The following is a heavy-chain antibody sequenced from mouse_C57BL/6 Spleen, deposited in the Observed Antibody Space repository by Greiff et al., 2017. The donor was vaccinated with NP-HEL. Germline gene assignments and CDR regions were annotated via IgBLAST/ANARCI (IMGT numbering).Heavy chain of an antibody. D-gene: IGHD3-2*02. Sequence: QVQLQQSGPELVKPGASVKISCKASGYAFSSSWMNWVKQRPGKGLEWIGRIYPGDGDTNYNGKFKGKATLPADKSSSTAYMQLSSLTSEDSAVYFCARRDSSGYVPFDYWGQGTTLTVSS. J-gene: IGHJ2*01. CDR2: IYPGDGDT. CDR1: GYAFSSSW. CDR3: ARRDSSGYVPFDY. V-gene: IGHV1-82*01.